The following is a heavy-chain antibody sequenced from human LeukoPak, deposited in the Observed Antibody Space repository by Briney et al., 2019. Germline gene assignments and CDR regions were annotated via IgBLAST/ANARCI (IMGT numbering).Heavy chain of an antibody. CDR2: ISGYDGNT. J-gene: IGHJ5*02. D-gene: IGHD2-2*01. Sequence: ASVTVSYKASGYTFTTYCISGVRQPPGHGLECMGWISGYDGNTKYAQKLQGRVTMTTDTSTSTAYMELRSLRSDDTAVYYCARDCSTSCYWFDPWGQGTLVTVAS. CDR1: GYTFTTYC. CDR3: ARDCSTSCYWFDP. V-gene: IGHV1-18*01.